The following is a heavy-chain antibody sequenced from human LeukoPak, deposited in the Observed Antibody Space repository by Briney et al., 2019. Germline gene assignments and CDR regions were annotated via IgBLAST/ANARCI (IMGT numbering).Heavy chain of an antibody. CDR3: AKGIELWLTYFDH. V-gene: IGHV3-33*06. J-gene: IGHJ4*02. CDR2: IWYDGSNK. D-gene: IGHD5-18*01. CDR1: GFTFSNNG. Sequence: PGRSLRLSCAASGFTFSNNGMHWVRQAPGKGLEWVAVIWYDGSNKYYADSVKGRFTISRDNSKNTLSLQMNSLRAEDTAVYYCAKGIELWLTYFDHWGQGTLVTASS.